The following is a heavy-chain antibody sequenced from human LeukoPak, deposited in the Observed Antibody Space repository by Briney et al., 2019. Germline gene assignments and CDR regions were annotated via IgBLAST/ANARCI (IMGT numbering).Heavy chain of an antibody. CDR3: AKAMTTVFREGYYYYYYGMDV. CDR2: ISDWGGST. V-gene: IGHV3-23*01. J-gene: IGHJ6*02. CDR1: GFTFSSYA. Sequence: GGPLRLSCAASGFTFSSYAMIWVRQAPGKGLEWVSAISDWGGSTYYADSVEGRFTISRDNSKNTLYLQMNSLRAEDTALYYCAKAMTTVFREGYYYYYYGMDVWGQGTTVTVSS. D-gene: IGHD4-17*01.